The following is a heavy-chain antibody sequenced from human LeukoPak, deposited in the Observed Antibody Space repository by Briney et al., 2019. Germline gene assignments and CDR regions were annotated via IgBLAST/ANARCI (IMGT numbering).Heavy chain of an antibody. CDR3: ARTTEGGYTYDFFYYYYMDV. Sequence: SETLSLTCAVYGGSFSGYYWSWIRQPPGKGLEWIGEINHSGSTNYNPSLKSRVTISVDTSKNQFSLKLSSVTAADTAVYYCARTTEGGYTYDFFYYYYMDVWGKGTTVTISS. D-gene: IGHD5-18*01. CDR1: GGSFSGYY. V-gene: IGHV4-34*01. CDR2: INHSGST. J-gene: IGHJ6*03.